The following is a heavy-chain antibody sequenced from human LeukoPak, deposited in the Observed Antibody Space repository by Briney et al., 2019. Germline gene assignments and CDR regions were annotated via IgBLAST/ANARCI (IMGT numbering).Heavy chain of an antibody. CDR3: ARDYYDSSGAGSL. CDR2: ISGDGGST. D-gene: IGHD3-22*01. J-gene: IGHJ4*02. Sequence: GGSLRLSCAASGFTFSTYAMSWVRQAPGRGLEWVSSISGDGGSTYYAESVKGRFTISRDNSKNTLYLQMNSLRAEDTAVYYCARDYYDSSGAGSLWGQGTLVTVSS. V-gene: IGHV3-23*01. CDR1: GFTFSTYA.